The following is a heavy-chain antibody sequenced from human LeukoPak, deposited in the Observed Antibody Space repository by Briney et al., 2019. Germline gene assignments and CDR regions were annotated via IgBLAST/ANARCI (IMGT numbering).Heavy chain of an antibody. V-gene: IGHV4-34*01. CDR3: ARDGDFWSGFDY. CDR2: NNHSGST. CDR1: GGSFSGYY. D-gene: IGHD3-3*01. Sequence: SETLSLTCAVYGGSFSGYYWSWIRQPPGKGLEWIGENNHSGSTNYNPSLKSRVTISVDTSKNQFSLKLSSVTAADTAVYYCARDGDFWSGFDYWGQGTLVTVSS. J-gene: IGHJ4*02.